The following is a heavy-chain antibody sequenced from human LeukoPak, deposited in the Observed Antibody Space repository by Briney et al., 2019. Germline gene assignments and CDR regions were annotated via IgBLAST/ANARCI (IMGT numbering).Heavy chain of an antibody. D-gene: IGHD3-3*01. V-gene: IGHV4-38-2*02. Sequence: SETLSLTCTVSGYSISSGYYWGWIRQPPEKGLEWIGSIYHSGSTFYNPTLKSRVTISVDTSNNQFSLKLNSVTAADTAVYYCARVPHGETIFGVVLYWFDPWGQETLVTVSS. CDR1: GYSISSGYY. CDR3: ARVPHGETIFGVVLYWFDP. J-gene: IGHJ5*02. CDR2: IYHSGST.